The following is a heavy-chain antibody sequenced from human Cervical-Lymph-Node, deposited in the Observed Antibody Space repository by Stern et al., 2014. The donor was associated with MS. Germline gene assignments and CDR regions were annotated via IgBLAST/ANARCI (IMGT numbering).Heavy chain of an antibody. J-gene: IGHJ6*02. CDR2: IIPIIGTA. D-gene: IGHD2-21*01. Sequence: VQLVQSGAEVKKPGSSVKVSCRTSGGTFSNSAISWIRQAPGQGLEWMGAIIPIIGTATYAQRVQGRVTISAHESTNTAYMELSSLRSEDTAVYYCATSAGFYSAMDVWGPGTTVAVSS. CDR3: ATSAGFYSAMDV. CDR1: GGTFSNSA. V-gene: IGHV1-69*01.